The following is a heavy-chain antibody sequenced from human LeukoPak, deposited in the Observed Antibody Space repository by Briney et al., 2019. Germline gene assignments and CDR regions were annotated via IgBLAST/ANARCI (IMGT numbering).Heavy chain of an antibody. CDR1: GGSISSSSYY. J-gene: IGHJ3*02. V-gene: IGHV4-39*01. CDR2: IYYSGST. Sequence: SETLSLTCTVSGGSISSSSYYWGWIRQPPGKGLEWIGSIYYSGSTYYNPSLKSRVTIPVDTSKNQFSLKLSSVTGADTAVYYCASNPAAISDAFDIWGQGTMVTVSS. CDR3: ASNPAAISDAFDI. D-gene: IGHD2-2*01.